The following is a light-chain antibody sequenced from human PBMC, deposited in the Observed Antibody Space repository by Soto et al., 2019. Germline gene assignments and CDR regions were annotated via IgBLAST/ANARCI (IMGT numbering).Light chain of an antibody. V-gene: IGLV2-14*01. CDR1: SSDVGAYNY. CDR2: EVS. J-gene: IGLJ1*01. CDR3: CSFTSITTYV. Sequence: SALTQPASVSGSLGQSITISCTGTSSDVGAYNYVSWYQQQPGKAPKLMNSEVSNRPSGVSNRFSGSKSGNTASLIISGLQAEDEADYYCCSFTSITTYVFGTGTKVTVL.